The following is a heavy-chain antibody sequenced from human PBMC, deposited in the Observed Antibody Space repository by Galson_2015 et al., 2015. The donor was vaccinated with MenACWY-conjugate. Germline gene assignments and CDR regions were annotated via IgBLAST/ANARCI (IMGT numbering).Heavy chain of an antibody. CDR3: VRDGISGWRTVDY. CDR1: GFTFSSYS. D-gene: IGHD6-19*01. J-gene: IGHJ4*02. Sequence: SLRLSCAASGFTFSSYSMNWVRQAPGKGLEWVSYIDSTAVTIYYADSVRGRFTISRDNAQRSLYLQMNSLRAEEPAVYYCVRDGISGWRTVDYWGQGILVTVSS. V-gene: IGHV3-48*04. CDR2: IDSTAVTI.